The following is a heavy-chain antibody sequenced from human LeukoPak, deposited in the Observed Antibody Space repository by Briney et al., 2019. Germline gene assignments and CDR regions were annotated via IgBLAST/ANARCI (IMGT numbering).Heavy chain of an antibody. D-gene: IGHD6-13*01. J-gene: IGHJ4*02. CDR1: GFTFSSYA. CDR2: ISSNGGST. Sequence: GGSLRLSCSASGFTFSSYAMHWVRQAPGKGLEYVSAISSNGGSTYYADSVKGRFTISRDNSKNTLYLQMSGLRAEDTAVYYCVKVDYPGYSSSWYFRKNKRTYYFDYWGQGTLVTVSS. V-gene: IGHV3-64D*06. CDR3: VKVDYPGYSSSWYFRKNKRTYYFDY.